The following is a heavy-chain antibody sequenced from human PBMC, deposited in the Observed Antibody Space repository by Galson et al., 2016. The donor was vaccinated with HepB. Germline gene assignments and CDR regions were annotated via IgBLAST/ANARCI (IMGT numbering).Heavy chain of an antibody. D-gene: IGHD3-10*01. CDR1: GYNFISFH. CDR3: ARASLWLGELFSDGMDV. CDR2: INPEGGST. Sequence: SVKVSCKASGYNFISFHLHWVRQAPGQGLEWVGIINPEGGSTIHAQKFQGRVTMIRDTSTSTVYLELSSLRSEDTAVYYCARASLWLGELFSDGMDVWGQGTTVTVSS. J-gene: IGHJ6*02. V-gene: IGHV1-46*01.